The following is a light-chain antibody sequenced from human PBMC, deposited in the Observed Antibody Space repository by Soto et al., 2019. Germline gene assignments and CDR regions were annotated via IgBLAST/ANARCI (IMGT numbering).Light chain of an antibody. CDR2: GAS. Sequence: EIVLTQSPGTLSLSPGERATLSCRASQSVSSNNLAWYQQRPGQAPRVVIYGASTRATGIPERFSDSGSGTDVTLTISRLEPEDFAVYYCQQYGSSPFTFGPGTKVDIK. CDR3: QQYGSSPFT. V-gene: IGKV3-20*01. J-gene: IGKJ3*01. CDR1: QSVSSNN.